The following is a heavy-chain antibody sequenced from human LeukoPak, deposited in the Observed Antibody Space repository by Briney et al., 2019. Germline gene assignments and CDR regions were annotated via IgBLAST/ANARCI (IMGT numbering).Heavy chain of an antibody. Sequence: PGGSLRLSCAASGFTFSSYGKHWVRQAPGKGLEWLAFIRYDGSNKYYADSEKGRFTISRDNSKNTLYLQMNSLRAEDTAVYYSAKEGYSGSLGWVYYYYYYMDVWGKGTTVTVSS. CDR3: AKEGYSGSLGWVYYYYYYMDV. CDR1: GFTFSSYG. J-gene: IGHJ6*03. D-gene: IGHD6-6*01. V-gene: IGHV3-30*02. CDR2: IRYDGSNK.